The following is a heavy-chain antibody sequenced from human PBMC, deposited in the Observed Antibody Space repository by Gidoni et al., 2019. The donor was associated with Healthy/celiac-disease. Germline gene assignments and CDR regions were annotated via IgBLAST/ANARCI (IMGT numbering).Heavy chain of an antibody. CDR1: GYTFNAYY. J-gene: IGHJ6*02. V-gene: IGHV1-2*02. D-gene: IGHD4-4*01. CDR2: INPNSGGT. CDR3: ARGDSNYVAGNPGGGMDV. Sequence: QVQLVQSGAEVKKPGASVKVSCKASGYTFNAYYMHWVRQAPGQGLEWMGWINPNSGGTNYAQKFQGRVTMTRDTSISTAYMELSRLRSDDTAVYYCARGDSNYVAGNPGGGMDVWGQGTTVTVSS.